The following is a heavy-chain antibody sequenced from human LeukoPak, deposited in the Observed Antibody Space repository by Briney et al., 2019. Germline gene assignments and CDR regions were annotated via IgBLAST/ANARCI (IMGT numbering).Heavy chain of an antibody. CDR1: GFTFSTYA. CDR2: ISTSGGST. J-gene: IGHJ3*02. CDR3: AKLLIGQGAFDI. Sequence: TGGSLRLSCAASGFTFSTYAMSWVRQAPGRGLEWVSRISTSGGSTYYADSVKGRFTISRDNSKNTLYLQMNSLRAEDTAVYYCAKLLIGQGAFDIWGQGTMVTVSS. V-gene: IGHV3-23*01. D-gene: IGHD2-21*01.